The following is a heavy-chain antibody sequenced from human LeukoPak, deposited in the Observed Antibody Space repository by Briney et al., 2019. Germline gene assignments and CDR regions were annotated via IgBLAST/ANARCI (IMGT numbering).Heavy chain of an antibody. CDR2: INPNSGGT. D-gene: IGHD1-7*01. CDR1: GYTFTAYY. Sequence: GASVKVSCKASGYTFTAYYIHWVRQAPGQGLEWMGWINPNSGGTKYSQNFQARVTMTRDTSISTAYMEPTWLSSDDTAVYYCARSRELPHFDSWGQGSLVTVSS. CDR3: ARSRELPHFDS. V-gene: IGHV1-2*02. J-gene: IGHJ4*02.